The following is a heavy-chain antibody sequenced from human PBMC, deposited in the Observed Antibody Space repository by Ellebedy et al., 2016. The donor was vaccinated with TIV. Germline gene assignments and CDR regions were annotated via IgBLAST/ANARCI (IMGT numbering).Heavy chain of an antibody. Sequence: PGGSLRLSCAASGFIISDYYMTWFRQAPGRGLECLSYISGTGSDTNYADSVKGRFAISSDNDKNSLYLQMNSLRSEDTAVYYCARGTRDPQLWGQGTLVIVSS. D-gene: IGHD1-1*01. CDR3: ARGTRDPQL. CDR2: ISGTGSDT. CDR1: GFIISDYY. J-gene: IGHJ4*02. V-gene: IGHV3-11*06.